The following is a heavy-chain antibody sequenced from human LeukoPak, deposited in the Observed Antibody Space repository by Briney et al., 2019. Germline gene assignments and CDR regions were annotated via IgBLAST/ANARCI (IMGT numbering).Heavy chain of an antibody. CDR3: ARGGSDTAMAHDY. Sequence: GGSLRLSCAASGFTYSNHWMHWVRQAPGKGLMWVSRINRDGSRTDYADSVKGRFTISRDDAKNTLYLQVNSLRAEDTAVYFCARGGSDTAMAHDYWGQGTLVTVSS. CDR1: GFTYSNHW. V-gene: IGHV3-74*01. CDR2: INRDGSRT. J-gene: IGHJ4*02. D-gene: IGHD5-18*01.